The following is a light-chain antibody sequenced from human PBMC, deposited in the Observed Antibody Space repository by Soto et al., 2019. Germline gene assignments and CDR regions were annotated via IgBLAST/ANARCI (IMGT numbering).Light chain of an antibody. CDR2: SHN. CDR3: QSTSLSGFHV. V-gene: IGLV1-44*01. Sequence: QSVLTQPPSASGTPGQRVTISCSGSSSNIGSNTVNWYQQLPGTAPKLLIYSHNQRPSGVPDRFFGSKSGTSASLAISGLQSEDEADYYCQSTSLSGFHVFGTGTKVTVL. CDR1: SSNIGSNT. J-gene: IGLJ1*01.